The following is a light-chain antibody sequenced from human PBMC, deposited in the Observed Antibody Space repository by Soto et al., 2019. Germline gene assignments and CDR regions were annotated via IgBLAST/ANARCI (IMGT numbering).Light chain of an antibody. V-gene: IGLV1-47*01. J-gene: IGLJ2*01. CDR2: RNN. CDR3: AAWDESLSGPV. CDR1: SSNIGSNY. Sequence: QSVLTQPPSASGTPGQRVTISCSGSSSNIGSNYVYWYQQLPGTAPKLLIYRNNQRPSGVPGRFSGSKSGTSASLAISGLPSEDEADYYCAAWDESLSGPVFGGGTKLTVL.